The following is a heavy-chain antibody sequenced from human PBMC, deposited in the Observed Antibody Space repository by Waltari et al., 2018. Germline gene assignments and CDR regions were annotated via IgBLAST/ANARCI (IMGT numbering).Heavy chain of an antibody. CDR2: IYTSGST. Sequence: QVQLQESGPGLVKPSQTLSLTCTVSGGSISSGSYYWSWIRQPAGKGLEWIGRIYTSGSTNYTPSLKSRVTISVDTSKNQFSLKLSSVTAADTAVYYCASRRWNSEYWGQGTLVTVSS. CDR1: GGSISSGSYY. CDR3: ASRRWNSEY. J-gene: IGHJ4*02. D-gene: IGHD1-7*01. V-gene: IGHV4-61*02.